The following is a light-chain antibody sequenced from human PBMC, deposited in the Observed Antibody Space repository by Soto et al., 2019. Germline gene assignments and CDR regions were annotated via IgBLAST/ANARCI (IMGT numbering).Light chain of an antibody. CDR1: QSGRTY. CDR2: DAS. V-gene: IGKV3-11*01. J-gene: IGKJ5*01. CDR3: QQRNTWPPIT. Sequence: EIVLTQPPVTLSLSPGERPTLSGRASQSGRTYLAWYQVKPGQAPRLLIYDASSRASGVPARFSGSGSGTDFTLTISSLEPEDFALYYCQQRNTWPPITFGQGTRLEIK.